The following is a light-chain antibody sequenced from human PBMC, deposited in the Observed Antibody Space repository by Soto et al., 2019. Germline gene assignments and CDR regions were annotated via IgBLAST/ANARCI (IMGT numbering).Light chain of an antibody. CDR1: QSISSY. V-gene: IGKV1-39*01. CDR3: QQSYSTTWT. Sequence: DIQMTQSPSSLSASVGDRVTITCRASQSISSYLNWYQQKPGKASKLLIYAASSLQSGVPSRFSGSGYRTDFTLTISSLQPEDFATYYSQQSYSTTWTFGQGTKVDIK. J-gene: IGKJ1*01. CDR2: AAS.